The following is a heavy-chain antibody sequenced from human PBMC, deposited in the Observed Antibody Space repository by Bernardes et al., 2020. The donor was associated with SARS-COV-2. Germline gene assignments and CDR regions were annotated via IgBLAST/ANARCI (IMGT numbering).Heavy chain of an antibody. CDR3: VRGYFYGPFDY. Sequence: GGSLRLSCAASGFTFDDYGMSWVRQAPGKGLEWVSGIKRNGGSTGYADSVKGRFTISRDNAKNSLYLQVNSLRAEDTALYYCVRGYFYGPFDYWGQGILVTVSS. J-gene: IGHJ4*02. CDR2: IKRNGGST. CDR1: GFTFDDYG. V-gene: IGHV3-20*04. D-gene: IGHD5-18*01.